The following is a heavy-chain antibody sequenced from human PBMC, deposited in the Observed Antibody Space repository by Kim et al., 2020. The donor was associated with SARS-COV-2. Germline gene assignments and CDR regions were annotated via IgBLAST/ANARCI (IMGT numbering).Heavy chain of an antibody. V-gene: IGHV3-21*01. Sequence: ADSVKGRFTISSDNAKNSLYLQMNSLRAEDTAVYYCARDRGMVRGVIPTTWGQGTLVTVSS. D-gene: IGHD3-10*01. CDR3: ARDRGMVRGVIPTT. J-gene: IGHJ4*02.